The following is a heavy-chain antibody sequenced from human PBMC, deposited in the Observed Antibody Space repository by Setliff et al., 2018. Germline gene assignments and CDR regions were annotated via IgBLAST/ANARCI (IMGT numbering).Heavy chain of an antibody. V-gene: IGHV1-58*01. D-gene: IGHD3-22*01. CDR3: ARWRFITPQPLFDY. Sequence: GASVKVSCKASGFTFTSSAVQWVRQARGQRLEWIGWIVVGSGNTNYAQKFQERVTITRDTSTSTVYIELSSLRSEDTAVYYCARWRFITPQPLFDYWGQGTLVTVSS. CDR2: IVVGSGNT. J-gene: IGHJ4*02. CDR1: GFTFTSSA.